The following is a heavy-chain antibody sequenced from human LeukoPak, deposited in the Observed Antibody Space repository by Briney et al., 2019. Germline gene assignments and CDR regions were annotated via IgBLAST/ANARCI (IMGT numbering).Heavy chain of an antibody. D-gene: IGHD3-10*01. CDR3: ARGERAMVRGVMRGYYYYGMDV. CDR2: IYYSGST. Sequence: SETLSLTCTVSGGSISSYYWSWIRQPPGKGLEWIGYIYYSGSTNYNPSLKSRVTISVDTSKNQFSLKLSSVTAADTAVYYCARGERAMVRGVMRGYYYYGMDVWGQGTTVIVSS. V-gene: IGHV4-59*01. J-gene: IGHJ6*02. CDR1: GGSISSYY.